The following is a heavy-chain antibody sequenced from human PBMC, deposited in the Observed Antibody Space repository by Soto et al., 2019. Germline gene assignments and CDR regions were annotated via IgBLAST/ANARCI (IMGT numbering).Heavy chain of an antibody. J-gene: IGHJ3*02. CDR1: GFTFSSYW. CDR2: IKQDGSEK. D-gene: IGHD3-3*01. CDR3: ARSTEITIFGVVISPTDAFDI. Sequence: GGSLRLSCAASGFTFSSYWMSWVRQAPGKWLEWVANIKQDGSEKYYVDSVKGRFTISRDNAKNSLYLQMNSLRAEDTAVYYCARSTEITIFGVVISPTDAFDIWGQGXMVTV. V-gene: IGHV3-7*01.